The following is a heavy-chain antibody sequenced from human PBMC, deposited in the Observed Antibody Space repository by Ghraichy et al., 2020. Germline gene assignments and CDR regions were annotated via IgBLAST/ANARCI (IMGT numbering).Heavy chain of an antibody. V-gene: IGHV4-34*01. D-gene: IGHD6-13*01. Sequence: SETLSLTCAVYGGSFSGYYWSWIRQPPGKGLEWIGEINHSGSTNSNPSLKSRVTISVDTSKNQFSLKLSSVTAADTAVYYCARDEPPITAGTVDAFDIWGQGRMVTVSS. CDR1: GGSFSGYY. J-gene: IGHJ3*02. CDR2: INHSGST. CDR3: ARDEPPITAGTVDAFDI.